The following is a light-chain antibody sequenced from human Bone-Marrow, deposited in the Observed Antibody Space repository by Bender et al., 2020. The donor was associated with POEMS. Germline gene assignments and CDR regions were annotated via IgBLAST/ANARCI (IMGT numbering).Light chain of an antibody. CDR1: SGNIASNF. Sequence: NFILTQPHSVSESPGKTVTISCTRSSGNIASNFVQWFQQRPGSSPTTVIYEDDQRPSGVPDRFSGSIDSSSNSASLTISGLRPEDEADYYCQSYDLRNLVFGGGTRLTVL. J-gene: IGLJ3*02. V-gene: IGLV6-57*01. CDR3: QSYDLRNLV. CDR2: EDD.